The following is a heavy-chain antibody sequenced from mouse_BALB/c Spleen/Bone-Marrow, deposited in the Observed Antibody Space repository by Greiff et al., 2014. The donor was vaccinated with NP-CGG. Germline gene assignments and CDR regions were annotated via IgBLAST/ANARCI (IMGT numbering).Heavy chain of an antibody. D-gene: IGHD2-1*01. CDR1: GFTFSSYG. Sequence: EVHLVESGGGLVQPGGSLKLSCAASGFTFSSYGMSWVRQTPDKRLELVASINSNGGSTYYPDSVKGRFTISRDNAKNTLSLQMSSLKSEDTAMYYCARGNYGNYVDYFDYWGQSTTLTVPS. CDR3: ARGNYGNYVDYFDY. V-gene: IGHV5-6-3*01. J-gene: IGHJ2*01. CDR2: INSNGGST.